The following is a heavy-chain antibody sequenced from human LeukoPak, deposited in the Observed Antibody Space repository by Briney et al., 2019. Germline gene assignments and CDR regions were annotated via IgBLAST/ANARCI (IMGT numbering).Heavy chain of an antibody. V-gene: IGHV4-59*11. CDR3: ARYYYDSSGYYIDGHFDY. J-gene: IGHJ4*02. CDR1: GGSISSHD. Sequence: SETLSLTCTVSGGSISSHDWSWIRQPPGKGLEWIGYIYYSGSTNYNPSLKSRVTISVDTSKNQFSLKLSSVTAADTAVYYCARYYYDSSGYYIDGHFDYWGQGTLVTVSS. D-gene: IGHD3-22*01. CDR2: IYYSGST.